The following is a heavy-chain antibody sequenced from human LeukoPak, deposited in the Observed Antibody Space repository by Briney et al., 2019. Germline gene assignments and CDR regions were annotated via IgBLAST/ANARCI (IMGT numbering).Heavy chain of an antibody. V-gene: IGHV1-24*01. J-gene: IGHJ4*02. CDR1: GYTLSELS. CDR3: AKDRSSGWYRN. Sequence: ASVKVSCKVSGYTLSELSMHWVRQAPGKGLEWMGGFNPEDGETIYTQNLQGRVIMTEDTSTDTAYMELSSLRSEDTAVYYCAKDRSSGWYRNWGQGTLVTVSS. CDR2: FNPEDGET. D-gene: IGHD6-19*01.